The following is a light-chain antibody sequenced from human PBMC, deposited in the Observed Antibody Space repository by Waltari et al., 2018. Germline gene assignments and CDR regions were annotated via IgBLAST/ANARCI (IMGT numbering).Light chain of an antibody. Sequence: QSALTQPRSVSGSPGQSVTITCAGTSNDVGAYNYVSWYQHHPGKAPKLMIYNVNKRPSWVPDRFSGSKSGNTASLTISGLQAEDEADYYCCSYTGTYILVFGGGTKLTVL. CDR1: SNDVGAYNY. CDR3: CSYTGTYILV. J-gene: IGLJ3*02. V-gene: IGLV2-11*01. CDR2: NVN.